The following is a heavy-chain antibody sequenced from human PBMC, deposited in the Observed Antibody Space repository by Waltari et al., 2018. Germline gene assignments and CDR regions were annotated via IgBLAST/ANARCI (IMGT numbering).Heavy chain of an antibody. J-gene: IGHJ5*02. V-gene: IGHV4-61*02. CDR3: ARDLSPPNWFDP. CDR1: GDSIRSGSYH. D-gene: IGHD3-3*02. Sequence: QLQLQESGPGLVKPSQTLSLTCTVSGDSIRSGSYHWSWLRQTAGKGLEWIGRIYTRGSTNYNPSLKSRVTISIDTSRNHFSLKLSSVTAADTDVYYCARDLSPPNWFDPWGQGTLVTVSS. CDR2: IYTRGST.